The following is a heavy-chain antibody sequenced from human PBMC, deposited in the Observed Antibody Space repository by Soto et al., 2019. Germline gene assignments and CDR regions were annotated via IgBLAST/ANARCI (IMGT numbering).Heavy chain of an antibody. D-gene: IGHD5-12*01. CDR1: GFTFSTYA. CDR3: PKVSRFPVGLGSLF. V-gene: IGHV3-23*01. J-gene: IGHJ4*02. Sequence: EVQLLESGGTLVQPGGSLRLSCAASGFTFSTYAMNWVRQAPGKGLEWVSSISGSSGGSTYYADSVKGRLTSSRDNSQTTLFPQLNSLRVEDTAVYYCPKVSRFPVGLGSLFWGQGSLVSVSS. CDR2: ISGSSGGST.